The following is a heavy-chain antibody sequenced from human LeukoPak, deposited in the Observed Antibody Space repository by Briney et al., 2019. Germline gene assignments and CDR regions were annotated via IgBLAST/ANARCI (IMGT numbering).Heavy chain of an antibody. CDR3: ARVTGDPDY. Sequence: SETLSFTCAVYGGSFSGYYWSWIRQPPGKGLEWIGEINHSGSTNYNPSLKSRVTISVDTSKNQFSLKLSSVTAADTAVYYCARVTGDPDYWGQGTLVTVSS. CDR1: GGSFSGYY. V-gene: IGHV4-34*01. CDR2: INHSGST. D-gene: IGHD7-27*01. J-gene: IGHJ4*02.